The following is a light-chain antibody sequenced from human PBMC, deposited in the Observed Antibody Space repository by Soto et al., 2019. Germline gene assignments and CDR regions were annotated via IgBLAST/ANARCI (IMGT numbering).Light chain of an antibody. Sequence: DIQMTHSPSSMSSSVLDIVTITCRASQDINKWLAWYQQKPGLAPNLVIYTASRLHGGGPSRFSGSASGTDFTLTISSLQPEDVATYYCQQGQSFPLTFGGGTKVDI. V-gene: IGKV1-12*01. CDR2: TAS. CDR1: QDINKW. J-gene: IGKJ4*01. CDR3: QQGQSFPLT.